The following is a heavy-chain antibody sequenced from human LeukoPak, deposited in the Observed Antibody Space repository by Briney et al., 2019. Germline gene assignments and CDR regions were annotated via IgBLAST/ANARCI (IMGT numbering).Heavy chain of an antibody. CDR1: GFTFSIYT. D-gene: IGHD3-22*01. Sequence: GGSLRLSCAASGFTFSIYTMNWVRQDPGKGLEWVSSISSTSSYIYYADSVKGRFTISRDNAKNSLYLQMNSLRAEDTAVYYCARGHYYDYSGYYDYWGQGTLVTVSS. J-gene: IGHJ4*02. V-gene: IGHV3-21*01. CDR2: ISSTSSYI. CDR3: ARGHYYDYSGYYDY.